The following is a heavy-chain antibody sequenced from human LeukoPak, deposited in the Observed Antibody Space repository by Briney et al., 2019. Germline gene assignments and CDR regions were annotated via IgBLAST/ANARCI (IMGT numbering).Heavy chain of an antibody. CDR2: IIPIFGTA. Sequence: RASVKVSCKASGGTFSSYAISWVRQAPGQGLEWMGGIIPIFGTANYAQKFQGRVTITADESTSTAYMELSSLRSEDTAVYYCARDAAVAERSFDYWGQGTLVTVSS. J-gene: IGHJ4*02. V-gene: IGHV1-69*01. D-gene: IGHD6-19*01. CDR1: GGTFSSYA. CDR3: ARDAAVAERSFDY.